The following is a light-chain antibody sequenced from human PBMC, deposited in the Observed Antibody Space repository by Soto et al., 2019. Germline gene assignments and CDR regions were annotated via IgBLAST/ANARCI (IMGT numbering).Light chain of an antibody. CDR3: QSYDSSPSGSYV. CDR1: SSNIGAGYD. Sequence: QSVLTQPPSVSGAPGQRVTISCTGSSSNIGAGYDVHWYQQLPGTAPKLLIYGNSNRPSGVPDRFSGSKSGTSASLAITGLQAEDEADYHCQSYDSSPSGSYVLGNGTKVT. J-gene: IGLJ1*01. CDR2: GNS. V-gene: IGLV1-40*01.